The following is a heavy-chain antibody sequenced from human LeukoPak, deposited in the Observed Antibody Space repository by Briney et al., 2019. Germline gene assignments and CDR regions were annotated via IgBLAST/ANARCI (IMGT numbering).Heavy chain of an antibody. CDR2: ISSSSSYI. V-gene: IGHV3-21*04. CDR1: GFTFSSYS. Sequence: GGSLRLSCAASGFTFSSYSMNWVRQAPGKGLEWVSSISSSSSYIYYADSVKGRFTISRDNSKNSLYLQMNSLRTEDTALYYCAKDMGGYPLDGGFDYWGQGTLVTVSS. D-gene: IGHD1-26*01. J-gene: IGHJ4*02. CDR3: AKDMGGYPLDGGFDY.